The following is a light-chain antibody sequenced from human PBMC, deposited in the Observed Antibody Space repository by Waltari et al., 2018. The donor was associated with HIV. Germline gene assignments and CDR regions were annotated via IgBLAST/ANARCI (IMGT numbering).Light chain of an antibody. J-gene: IGLJ2*01. CDR3: AAWDDSLNVL. Sequence: QSVLTQPPSASGTPGQRVTISCSGSSSTIGSTTVNWYQQLPGTAPKPLIYSNNQRPSGVPDRFSGSKSGTSASLAISGLQSEDEADYYCAAWDDSLNVLFGGGTKLTVL. CDR2: SNN. V-gene: IGLV1-44*01. CDR1: SSTIGSTT.